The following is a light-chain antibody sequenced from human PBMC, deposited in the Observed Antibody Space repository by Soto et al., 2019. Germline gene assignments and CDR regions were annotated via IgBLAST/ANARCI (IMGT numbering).Light chain of an antibody. CDR3: QQYNNWPYT. CDR2: SAS. Sequence: EIVMTQSPATLSVSPGERVTLSCRASQSVNSNLAWYQQNLGQAPRLLIFSASTRATGVPARFSGSGSGTEFPLTISSLQSEDCAVYYCQQYNNWPYTFGQGTKVEI. CDR1: QSVNSN. V-gene: IGKV3D-15*01. J-gene: IGKJ2*01.